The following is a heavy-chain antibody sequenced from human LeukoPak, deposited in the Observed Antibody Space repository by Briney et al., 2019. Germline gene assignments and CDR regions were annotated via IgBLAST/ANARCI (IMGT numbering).Heavy chain of an antibody. Sequence: GGSLRLSCAASGFTFSSYWMSWVRQAPGKGLEWVANIKQDGSEKYYVDSVKGRFTISRDNAKNSLSLQVSSLRAEDTAVYYCAKTNGYYSDWGQGTLVTVSS. J-gene: IGHJ4*02. D-gene: IGHD3-22*01. CDR2: IKQDGSEK. CDR1: GFTFSSYW. CDR3: AKTNGYYSD. V-gene: IGHV3-7*03.